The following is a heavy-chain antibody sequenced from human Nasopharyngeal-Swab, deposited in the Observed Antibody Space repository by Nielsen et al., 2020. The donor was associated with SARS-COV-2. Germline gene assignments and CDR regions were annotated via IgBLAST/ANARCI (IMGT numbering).Heavy chain of an antibody. CDR1: GGSISSSSYY. Sequence: GSLRLSCTVSGGSISSSSYYWGWTRQPPGKGLEWIGSIYYSGSTYYNPSLKSRVTISVDTSKNQFSLKLSSVTAADTAVYYCARRIAAPGGDGMDVWGQGTTVTVSS. V-gene: IGHV4-39*01. D-gene: IGHD6-6*01. CDR3: ARRIAAPGGDGMDV. J-gene: IGHJ6*02. CDR2: IYYSGST.